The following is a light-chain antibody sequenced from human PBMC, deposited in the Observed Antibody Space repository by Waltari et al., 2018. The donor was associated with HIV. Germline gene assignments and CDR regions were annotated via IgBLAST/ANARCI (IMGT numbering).Light chain of an antibody. CDR2: SAS. CDR3: QQQNTYPLT. J-gene: IGKJ3*01. Sequence: DILLTQPPSFLSASVGDRVTISGRANQGIRNYLAWYQQRPGRAPKLLIFSASFLHDGVPSRFSAIGSGTQFTLTINILQPEDFATYYCQQQNTYPLTFGPGT. CDR1: QGIRNY. V-gene: IGKV1-9*01.